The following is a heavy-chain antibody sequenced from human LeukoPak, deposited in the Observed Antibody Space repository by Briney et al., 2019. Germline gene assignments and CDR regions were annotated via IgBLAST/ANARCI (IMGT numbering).Heavy chain of an antibody. CDR2: ISSSGSYT. Sequence: PGGSLRLSCAASGITLSDYYMNWIRQAPGKGLGWVSYISSSGSYTNYADSVKGRFTISRDNAKNSLYLQMNSLRAEDTAVYYCARDGWSVQHPHGYWGQGTLVTVSS. CDR3: ARDGWSVQHPHGY. J-gene: IGHJ4*02. D-gene: IGHD2-15*01. V-gene: IGHV3-11*06. CDR1: GITLSDYY.